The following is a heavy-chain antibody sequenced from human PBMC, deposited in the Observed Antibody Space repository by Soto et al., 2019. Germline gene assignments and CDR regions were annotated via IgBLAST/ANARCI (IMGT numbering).Heavy chain of an antibody. J-gene: IGHJ5*02. D-gene: IGHD6-13*01. CDR2: MNPNSGNT. Sequence: GASVKVSCKASGYTFTSYDINWVRQATGQGLEWMGWMNPNSGNTGYAQKFQGRVTMTRNTSISTAYMELSSLRSEDTAVYYCARGQPLIAAAGTYGFDPWGQGTLVTVSS. CDR1: GYTFTSYD. CDR3: ARGQPLIAAAGTYGFDP. V-gene: IGHV1-8*01.